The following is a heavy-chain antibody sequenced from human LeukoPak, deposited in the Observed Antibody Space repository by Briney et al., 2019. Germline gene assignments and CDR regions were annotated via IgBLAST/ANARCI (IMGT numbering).Heavy chain of an antibody. J-gene: IGHJ4*02. D-gene: IGHD4-23*01. CDR2: ISGSGGST. V-gene: IGHV3-23*01. CDR1: GFTFSSYA. Sequence: QTGGSLRLSCAASGFTFSSYAMSWVRQAPGKGLEWVSAISGSGGSTYYADSVKGRFTISRDNSKNTLYLQMNSLRAEDTAVYYCAKDGYGGNSIGVGYVDYWGLGTLVTVSS. CDR3: AKDGYGGNSIGVGYVDY.